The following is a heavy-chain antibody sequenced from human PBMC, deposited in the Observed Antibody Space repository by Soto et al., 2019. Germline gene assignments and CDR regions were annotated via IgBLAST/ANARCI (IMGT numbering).Heavy chain of an antibody. V-gene: IGHV3-21*01. CDR1: GFTFSSYS. J-gene: IGHJ6*02. D-gene: IGHD3-10*01. Sequence: EVQLVESGGGLVKPGGSLRLSCAASGFTFSSYSMNWVRQAPGKGLEWVSSISSSSSYIYYADSVKGRFTISRDNAKXXLXXQMNRLRVEDTAVYYWAREGVQHGSGPYYYYGMDVWGQGTTVTVSS. CDR3: AREGVQHGSGPYYYYGMDV. CDR2: ISSSSSYI.